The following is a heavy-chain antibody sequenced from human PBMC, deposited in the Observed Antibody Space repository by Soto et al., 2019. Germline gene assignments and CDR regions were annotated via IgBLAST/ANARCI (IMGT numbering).Heavy chain of an antibody. CDR2: INPSGGST. CDR3: ARDFSSGWYRHGMDV. CDR1: GYTFTSYY. V-gene: IGHV1-46*01. Sequence: QVQLVQSGAEVKKPGASVKVSCEASGYTFTSYYMHWVRQAPGQGLEWMGIINPSGGSTSYAQKFQGRVTMTRDTSTSTVYMELSSLRSEDTAVYYCARDFSSGWYRHGMDVWGQGTTVTVSS. J-gene: IGHJ6*02. D-gene: IGHD6-19*01.